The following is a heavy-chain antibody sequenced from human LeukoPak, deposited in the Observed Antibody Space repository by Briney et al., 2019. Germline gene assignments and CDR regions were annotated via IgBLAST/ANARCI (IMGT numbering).Heavy chain of an antibody. Sequence: ASVKVSCKASGYTFTSYGISWVRQAPGQGLEWMGWISAYNGNTNYAQKLQGRVTMTTDTSTSTAYMELRSLRSDDMAVYYCARAERVYGSGSLDLDYWGQGTLVTVSS. V-gene: IGHV1-18*03. J-gene: IGHJ4*02. CDR1: GYTFTSYG. CDR2: ISAYNGNT. D-gene: IGHD3-10*01. CDR3: ARAERVYGSGSLDLDY.